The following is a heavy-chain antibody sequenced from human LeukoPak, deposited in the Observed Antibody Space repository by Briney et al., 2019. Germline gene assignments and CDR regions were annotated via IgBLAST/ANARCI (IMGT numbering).Heavy chain of an antibody. D-gene: IGHD3-16*01. Sequence: GGSLRLSCATSGFTFKTYWMNWVRQAPGKGLEWVANIREDGSETSYVDSLKGRFTISRDNVKEILYLQMDRLTANATAVSYWLCERGRGGSRRANFDNWGQGTLVTVSS. CDR1: GFTFKTYW. CDR3: LCERGRGGSRRANFDN. CDR2: IREDGSET. V-gene: IGHV3-7*02. J-gene: IGHJ4*02.